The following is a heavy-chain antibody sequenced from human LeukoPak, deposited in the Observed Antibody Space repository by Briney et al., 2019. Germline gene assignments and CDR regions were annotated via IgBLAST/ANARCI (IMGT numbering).Heavy chain of an antibody. CDR3: ARPLMYYYGSETYFWFDP. V-gene: IGHV3-20*04. Sequence: GGTLRLSCAASGFTFSSYGMSWVRQAPGKGLEWVSGISWNSGSIGYADSVKGRFTISRDNAKNSLSLQMNSLRAEDTAVYYCARPLMYYYGSETYFWFDPWGQGTLVTVSS. D-gene: IGHD3-10*01. J-gene: IGHJ5*02. CDR1: GFTFSSYG. CDR2: ISWNSGSI.